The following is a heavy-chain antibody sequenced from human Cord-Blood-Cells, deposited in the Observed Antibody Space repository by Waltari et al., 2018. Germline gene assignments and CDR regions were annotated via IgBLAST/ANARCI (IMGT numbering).Heavy chain of an antibody. D-gene: IGHD2-21*02. CDR2: FDPEDGET. CDR3: ATGLVRYCGGDCYSAVDI. Sequence: QIQLLQSGAEVTNPGASAKGSCHVSGYTLPALPIHSVRQARRTRLEWMGGFDPEDGETIYAQKFQGRVTMTEDTSTDTAYMELSSLRSEDTAVYYCATGLVRYCGGDCYSAVDIWGQGTMVTVSS. J-gene: IGHJ3*02. V-gene: IGHV1-24*01. CDR1: GYTLPALP.